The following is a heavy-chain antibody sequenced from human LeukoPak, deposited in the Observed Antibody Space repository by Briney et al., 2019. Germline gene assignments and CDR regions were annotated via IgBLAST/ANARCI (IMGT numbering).Heavy chain of an antibody. D-gene: IGHD5-12*01. CDR1: GGSISRYY. CDR2: ISYSGST. Sequence: SETLSLTCTVSGGSISRYYWSWIRQPPGKGLEWIGYISYSGSTNYNPSLKSRVTISLDTSKNQFSLKLNSVTATDTAVYYCARWSATEEFDYWGQGTLVTVSS. J-gene: IGHJ4*02. V-gene: IGHV4-59*08. CDR3: ARWSATEEFDY.